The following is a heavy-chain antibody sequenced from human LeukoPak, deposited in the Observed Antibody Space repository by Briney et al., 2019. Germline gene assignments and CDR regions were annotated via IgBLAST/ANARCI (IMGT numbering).Heavy chain of an antibody. CDR1: GFTFSSYA. Sequence: PGGSLRLPCAASGFTFSSYAMSWVRQAPGKGLEWVSAISGSGGSTYYADSVKGRFTISRDNSKNTLYLQMNSLRAEDTAVYYCAKDISITIFGVGSGFDYWGQGTLVTVSS. CDR2: ISGSGGST. V-gene: IGHV3-23*01. J-gene: IGHJ4*02. CDR3: AKDISITIFGVGSGFDY. D-gene: IGHD3-3*01.